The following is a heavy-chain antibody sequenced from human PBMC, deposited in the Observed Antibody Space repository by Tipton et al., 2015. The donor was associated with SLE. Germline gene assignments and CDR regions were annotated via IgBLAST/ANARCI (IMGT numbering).Heavy chain of an antibody. CDR1: GGSINRSSFY. J-gene: IGHJ5*02. CDR3: ARHEVDGRKNWFDP. CDR2: IYYSGRT. Sequence: TLSLTCSVSGGSINRSSFYWGWIRQSPGKGLEYIGSIYYSGRTSYNPSLKSRGTISVDTSKNQFSLKLDSVTAADTAVYYCARHEVDGRKNWFDPWGHGTLVTVSS. V-gene: IGHV4-39*01. D-gene: IGHD5-12*01.